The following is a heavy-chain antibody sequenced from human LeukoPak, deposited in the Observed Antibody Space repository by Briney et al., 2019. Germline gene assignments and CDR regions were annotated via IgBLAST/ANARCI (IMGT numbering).Heavy chain of an antibody. Sequence: GRSLRLSCAASGFTFSSYAVHWVRQAPGKGLEWVAVISYDGSNKYYADSVKGRFTISRDNSKNTLYLQMNSLRAEDTAVYYCARDPHGDYAPGAHYYGMDVWGQGTTVTVSS. CDR1: GFTFSSYA. D-gene: IGHD4-17*01. V-gene: IGHV3-30*04. CDR2: ISYDGSNK. J-gene: IGHJ6*02. CDR3: ARDPHGDYAPGAHYYGMDV.